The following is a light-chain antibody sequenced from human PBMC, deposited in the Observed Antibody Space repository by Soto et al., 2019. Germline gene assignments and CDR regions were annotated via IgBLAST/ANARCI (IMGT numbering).Light chain of an antibody. CDR3: CSYAGSDTYVV. CDR1: NSDVGSDDL. V-gene: IGLV2-23*02. Sequence: QSALTQPASVSGSPGQSITISCSGTNSDVGSDDLVSWYQQHPGKAPKLIIFEVTRRPSGVSNRFSGSNSGNTASLTISGLQTEDEADYYCCSYAGSDTYVVFGGGTKLTVL. J-gene: IGLJ2*01. CDR2: EVT.